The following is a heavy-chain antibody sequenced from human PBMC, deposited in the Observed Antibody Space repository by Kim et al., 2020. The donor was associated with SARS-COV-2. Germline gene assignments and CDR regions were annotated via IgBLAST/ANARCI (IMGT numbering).Heavy chain of an antibody. Sequence: GGSLRLSCAASGFTFSSYGMHWVRQAPGKGLEWVAVIWYDGSNKYYADSVKGRFTISRDNSKNTLYLQMNSLRAEDTAVYYCARAATAYAYQPLLYEDYWGQGTLVTVSS. CDR3: ARAATAYAYQPLLYEDY. CDR2: IWYDGSNK. J-gene: IGHJ4*02. CDR1: GFTFSSYG. D-gene: IGHD2-2*02. V-gene: IGHV3-33*01.